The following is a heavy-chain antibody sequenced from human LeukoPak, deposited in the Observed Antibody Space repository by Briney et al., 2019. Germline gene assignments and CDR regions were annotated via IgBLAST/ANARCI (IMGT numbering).Heavy chain of an antibody. CDR2: IYHSGST. CDR1: GYSISSGYY. D-gene: IGHD3-22*01. Sequence: SDTLSLTCTVSGYSISSGYYWGWIRQPPGKGLEWIGSIYHSGSTYYNPSLKSRVTISVDTSKNQFSLKLSSVTAADTAVYYCARAKDSSGPDAFDIWGQGTMVTVSS. V-gene: IGHV4-38-2*02. J-gene: IGHJ3*02. CDR3: ARAKDSSGPDAFDI.